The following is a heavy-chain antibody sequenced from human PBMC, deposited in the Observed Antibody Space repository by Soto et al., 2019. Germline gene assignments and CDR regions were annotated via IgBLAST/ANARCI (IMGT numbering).Heavy chain of an antibody. CDR1: GGTCSSYA. V-gene: IGHV1-69*01. J-gene: IGHJ6*02. CDR3: ARSHGSSTSLEIYYYYYYGVDV. CDR2: IIPISGTA. D-gene: IGHD2-2*01. Sequence: QVPLVQSGAEVKKPGSSVKVSCKASGGTCSSYAISWVRQAPGQGLEWMGGIIPISGTANYAQKFQGRVTITADESTSTAYMELSSLRSEDTAVYYCARSHGSSTSLEIYYYYYYGVDVWGQGTTVTVSS.